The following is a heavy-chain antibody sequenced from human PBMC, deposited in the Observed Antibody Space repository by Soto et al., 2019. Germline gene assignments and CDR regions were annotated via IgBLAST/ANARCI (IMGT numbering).Heavy chain of an antibody. CDR3: ARDPPYYDILTGYFRDAFDI. CDR2: TSSSGSTI. CDR1: GFTFSDYD. V-gene: IGHV3-11*04. Sequence: PGGSLRLSCAASGFTFSDYDMSWIRQAPGKGLEWVSYTSSSGSTIYYADSVKGRFTMSRDNAKNSLYLQMNSLRAEDTAVYYCARDPPYYDILTGYFRDAFDIWGQGTMVTVSS. J-gene: IGHJ3*02. D-gene: IGHD3-9*01.